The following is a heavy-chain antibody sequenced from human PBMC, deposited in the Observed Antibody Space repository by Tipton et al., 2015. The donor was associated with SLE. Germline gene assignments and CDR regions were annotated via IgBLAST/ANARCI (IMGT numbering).Heavy chain of an antibody. J-gene: IGHJ6*02. CDR1: GYTFTGYY. CDR3: ARDNGDYAIYYYYGMDV. CDR2: IHPNSGGT. D-gene: IGHD4-17*01. V-gene: IGHV1-2*02. Sequence: QLVQSGAEVKKPGASVKVSCKASGYTFTGYYMHWVRQAPGQGLEWMGWIHPNSGGTNYAQKFQGRVTMTRDTSISTAYMELRSLRTDDTAVYYCARDNGDYAIYYYYGMDVWGQGTTVTVSS.